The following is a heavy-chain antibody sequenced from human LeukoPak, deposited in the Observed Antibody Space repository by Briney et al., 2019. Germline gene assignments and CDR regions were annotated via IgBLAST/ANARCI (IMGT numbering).Heavy chain of an antibody. CDR1: GGSFSGYY. D-gene: IGHD6-13*01. V-gene: IGHV4-34*01. J-gene: IGHJ6*03. Sequence: SETLSLTCAVYGGSFSGYYWSWIRQPPGKGLEWIGEMNHSGSTNYNPSLKSRVTISVDASKNQFSLKLSSVTAADTAVYYCARLGKAAAGRDRRARYYYYMDVWGKGTTVTISS. CDR3: ARLGKAAAGRDRRARYYYYMDV. CDR2: MNHSGST.